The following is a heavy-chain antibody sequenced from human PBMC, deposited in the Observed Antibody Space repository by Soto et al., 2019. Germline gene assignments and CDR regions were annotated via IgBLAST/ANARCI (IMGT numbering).Heavy chain of an antibody. CDR2: ISYSGNP. V-gene: IGHV4-59*01. D-gene: IGHD1-26*01. J-gene: IGHJ4*02. CDR1: GGSISPYY. Sequence: SETLSLTCTVSGGSISPYYWSWIRQSPGKGLEWIGYISYSGNPYYSPSLKSRVIMSLDTSKNQITLKVASATAADTAGYFCARGVGSSPPRYWGQGTLVTVSS. CDR3: ARGVGSSPPRY.